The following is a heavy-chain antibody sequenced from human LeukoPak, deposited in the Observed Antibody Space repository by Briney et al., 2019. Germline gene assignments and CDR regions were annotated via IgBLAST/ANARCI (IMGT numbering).Heavy chain of an antibody. CDR1: GFTFSNYG. CDR3: AKDRLLNCRGDCYIFDY. D-gene: IGHD2-21*02. Sequence: TGGSLRLSCAASGFTFSNYGMSWVRQAPGKGLEWVSTLSRSGDSPYYADSVKGRFSISRDNSKNTLYLQVNGLRTEDTAVYYCAKDRLLNCRGDCYIFDYWGQGTVVTVSS. CDR2: LSRSGDSP. V-gene: IGHV3-23*01. J-gene: IGHJ4*02.